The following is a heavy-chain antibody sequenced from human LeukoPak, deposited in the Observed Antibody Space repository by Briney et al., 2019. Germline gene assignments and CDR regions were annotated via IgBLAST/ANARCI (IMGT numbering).Heavy chain of an antibody. CDR2: IKEDGSEK. Sequence: PGGSLRLSCAASGFIFSSHWMSWVRQAPGKGLEWVANIKEDGSEKYYVDSVKGRFTISRDNAKNSLYLQMNSLRAEDTAVYYCAKDRGDYGDYAGDAFDIWGQGQWSPSLQ. D-gene: IGHD4-17*01. J-gene: IGHJ3*02. V-gene: IGHV3-7*03. CDR1: GFIFSSHW. CDR3: AKDRGDYGDYAGDAFDI.